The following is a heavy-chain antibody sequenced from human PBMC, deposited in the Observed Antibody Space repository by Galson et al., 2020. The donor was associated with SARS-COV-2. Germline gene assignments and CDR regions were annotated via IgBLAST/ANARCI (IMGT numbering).Heavy chain of an antibody. J-gene: IGHJ4*02. Sequence: GGSLRLSCAASGFTFSSYSMNWVRQAPGKGLEWVSYISSTSSTIHYADSVKGRFTISRDNAKNLLYLQMNSLRAEDTAVYYCARGWGCVGGSCYSDCWGQGTLVTVSS. V-gene: IGHV3-48*01. CDR3: ARGWGCVGGSCYSDC. CDR1: GFTFSSYS. CDR2: ISSTSSTI. D-gene: IGHD2-15*01.